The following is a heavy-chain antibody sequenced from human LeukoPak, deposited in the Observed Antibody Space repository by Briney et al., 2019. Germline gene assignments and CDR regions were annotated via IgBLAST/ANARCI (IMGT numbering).Heavy chain of an antibody. CDR2: IRYDGSNK. CDR1: GFTFSSYG. J-gene: IGHJ4*02. Sequence: PGGTLRLSCAASGFTFSSYGMSWVRQAPGKGLEWVAFIRYDGSNKYYADSVKGRFTISRDNSKNTLYLQMNSLRAEDTAVYYCAKLLYYYDSSQPYWGQGTLVTVSS. CDR3: AKLLYYYDSSQPY. V-gene: IGHV3-30*02. D-gene: IGHD3-22*01.